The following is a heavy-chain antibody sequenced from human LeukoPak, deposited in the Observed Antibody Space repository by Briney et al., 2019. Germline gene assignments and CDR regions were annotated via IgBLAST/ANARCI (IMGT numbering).Heavy chain of an antibody. CDR3: ARDLSHDAFDI. J-gene: IGHJ3*02. CDR2: IYYSGST. Sequence: SETLSLTCTVSGRSLSSLYWSCLGPPPGKGMEWIGYIYYSGSTNYNPSLKSRVTISVDTSKNQFSLKLSSVTAADTAVYYCARDLSHDAFDIWGQGTMVTVSS. V-gene: IGHV4-59*11. CDR1: GRSLSSLY. D-gene: IGHD3-3*02.